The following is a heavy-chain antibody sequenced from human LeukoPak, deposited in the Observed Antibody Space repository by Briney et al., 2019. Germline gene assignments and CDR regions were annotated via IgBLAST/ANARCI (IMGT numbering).Heavy chain of an antibody. D-gene: IGHD2-2*01. CDR3: AREVPAASYFDY. J-gene: IGHJ4*02. CDR2: IYYSGST. Sequence: SETLSLTCTVSGGSISSSSYYWGWIRQPPGKGLEWIGSIYYSGSTYYNPSLKSRVTISVDTSKNQFSPKLSSVTAADTAVYYCAREVPAASYFDYWGQGTLVTVSS. CDR1: GGSISSSSYY. V-gene: IGHV4-39*07.